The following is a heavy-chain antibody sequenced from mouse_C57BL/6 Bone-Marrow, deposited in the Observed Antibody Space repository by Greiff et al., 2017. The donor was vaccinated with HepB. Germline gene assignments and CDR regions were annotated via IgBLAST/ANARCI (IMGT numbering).Heavy chain of an antibody. Sequence: EVKLVESGGGLVQSGRSLRLSCATSGFTFSDFYMEWVRQAPGKGLEWIAASRNKANDYTTEYSASVKGRFIVSRETSQSILYLQMNAPRAEDTAIYYCARCNYGSSIWYFDVWGTGTTVTVSS. CDR3: ARCNYGSSIWYFDV. CDR1: GFTFSDFY. CDR2: SRNKANDYTT. D-gene: IGHD1-1*01. V-gene: IGHV7-1*01. J-gene: IGHJ1*03.